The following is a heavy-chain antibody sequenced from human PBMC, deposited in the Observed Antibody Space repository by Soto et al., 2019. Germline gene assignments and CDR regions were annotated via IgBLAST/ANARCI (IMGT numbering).Heavy chain of an antibody. D-gene: IGHD3-16*02. Sequence: PSETLSLTCTVSGGSISSSNYYWTWVRRHPGKGLEWIGYISYTGNTNYNASLKSRVTISVDTSTNQFSLRVNSVTAADTAVYYCARIRGLGEVSPYFDNWGQGALVTVSS. CDR1: GGSISSSNYY. V-gene: IGHV4-61*01. CDR3: ARIRGLGEVSPYFDN. J-gene: IGHJ4*02. CDR2: ISYTGNT.